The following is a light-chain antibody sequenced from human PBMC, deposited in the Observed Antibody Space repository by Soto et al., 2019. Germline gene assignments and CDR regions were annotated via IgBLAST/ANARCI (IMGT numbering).Light chain of an antibody. CDR2: DVS. CDR1: SSDVGGYNY. V-gene: IGLV2-11*01. CDR3: CSYAGRFTYV. Sequence: QSALTQPRSVSGSPGQSVSISCTGTSSDVGGYNYVSWYQQYPGKAPKVMIYDVSKRPSGVPDRFSGSKSGNTASLTISGLQSEDEADYYCCSYAGRFTYVFGTGTKV. J-gene: IGLJ1*01.